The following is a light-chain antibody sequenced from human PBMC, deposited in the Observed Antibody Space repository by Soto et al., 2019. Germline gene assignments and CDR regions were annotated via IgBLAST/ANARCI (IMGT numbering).Light chain of an antibody. V-gene: IGKV1-12*01. Sequence: DIQVTQSPSSVSASVGDRVTITCRASQDISSWLAWYQQKPGKAPKLLIYSASSLQSGVPSRFSGSGSGTDFSLTITSLQPEDFASYYCQQANSFPLTFGGGTKVEIK. J-gene: IGKJ4*01. CDR1: QDISSW. CDR3: QQANSFPLT. CDR2: SAS.